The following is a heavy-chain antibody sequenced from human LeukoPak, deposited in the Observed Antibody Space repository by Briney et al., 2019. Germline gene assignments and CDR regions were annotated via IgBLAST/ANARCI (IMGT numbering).Heavy chain of an antibody. J-gene: IGHJ4*02. CDR3: ARPPAVVGATTTVDY. Sequence: GGSLRLSCAASGFTFSSYEMNWVRQAPGKGLECVSYISSSGSTIYYADSVKGRFTISRDNAKNSLYLQMNSLRAEDTAVYYCARPPAVVGATTTVDYWGQGTLVTVSS. CDR2: ISSSGSTI. V-gene: IGHV3-48*03. CDR1: GFTFSSYE. D-gene: IGHD1-26*01.